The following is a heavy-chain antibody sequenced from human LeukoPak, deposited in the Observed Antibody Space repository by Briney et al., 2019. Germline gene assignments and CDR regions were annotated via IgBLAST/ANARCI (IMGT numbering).Heavy chain of an antibody. CDR3: ARVSSYYDFWSGPYFDY. Sequence: SETLSLTCTVSGGSISSYYWSWIRQPPGKGLEWIGYIYYSGSTNYNPSLKSRVTISVDTSKNQFSQKLSSVTAADTAVYYCARVSSYYDFWSGPYFDYWGQGTLVTVSS. D-gene: IGHD3-3*01. V-gene: IGHV4-59*01. J-gene: IGHJ4*02. CDR1: GGSISSYY. CDR2: IYYSGST.